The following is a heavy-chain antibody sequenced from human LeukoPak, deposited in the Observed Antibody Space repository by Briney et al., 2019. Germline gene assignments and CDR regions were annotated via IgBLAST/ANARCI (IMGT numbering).Heavy chain of an antibody. CDR1: GFTFSTSG. D-gene: IGHD4/OR15-4a*01. V-gene: IGHV3-33*06. CDR3: AKDQGANYYYYMDG. J-gene: IGHJ6*03. Sequence: GRSLRLSCAASGFTFSTSGMHWVRQAPGKGLEWVALIWYDGSNEYADSVKGRFTISRGNSKNTLYLQMNSLRAEDTAVYHCAKDQGANYYYYMDGWGKGATVTVSS. CDR2: IWYDGSNE.